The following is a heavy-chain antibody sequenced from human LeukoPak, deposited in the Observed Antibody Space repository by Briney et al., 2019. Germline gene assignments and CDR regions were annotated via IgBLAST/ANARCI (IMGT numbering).Heavy chain of an antibody. Sequence: SVKVSCMASGCTFSRYAICGVRQAPGQGLEWMGGIIPIFGTANYAQKFQGRVTITADESTTTANLELSSLRSEDTAVYYCARGVIAAEPTRFDYWGQGTLVTVSS. V-gene: IGHV1-69*13. D-gene: IGHD6-13*01. CDR1: GCTFSRYA. J-gene: IGHJ4*02. CDR2: IIPIFGTA. CDR3: ARGVIAAEPTRFDY.